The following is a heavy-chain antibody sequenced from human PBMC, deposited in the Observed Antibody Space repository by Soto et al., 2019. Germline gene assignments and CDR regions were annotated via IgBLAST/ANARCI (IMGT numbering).Heavy chain of an antibody. CDR3: ARVGSSRWYGNWFDP. CDR1: GGSFSGYY. Sequence: QVQLQQWGAGLLKPSETLSLTCAVYGGSFSGYYWSWIRQPPGKGLEWIGEINHSGSTNYNPSLKSRVTLSVDTSKNQFSLKLSSVTAADTAVYYCARVGSSRWYGNWFDPWGQGTLVTVSS. V-gene: IGHV4-34*01. J-gene: IGHJ5*02. D-gene: IGHD6-13*01. CDR2: INHSGST.